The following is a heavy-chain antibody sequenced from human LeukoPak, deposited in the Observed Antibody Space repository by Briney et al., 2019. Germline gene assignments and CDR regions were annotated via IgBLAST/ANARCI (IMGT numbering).Heavy chain of an antibody. D-gene: IGHD3-3*01. Sequence: PSETLSLTCTVSGGSISSYYWSWIRQPPGKGLEWIGYIYYSGSTNYNPSLKSRVTISVDTSKNQFSLKLSSVTAADTAVYYCARDLGYDFWSPGYWGQGTLVTVSS. CDR1: GGSISSYY. CDR3: ARDLGYDFWSPGY. CDR2: IYYSGST. V-gene: IGHV4-59*01. J-gene: IGHJ4*02.